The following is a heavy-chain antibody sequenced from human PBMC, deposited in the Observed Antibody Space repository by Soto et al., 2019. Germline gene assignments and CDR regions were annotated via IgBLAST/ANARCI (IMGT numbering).Heavy chain of an antibody. CDR3: SRLPPNNWGAPLDF. J-gene: IGHJ4*02. D-gene: IGHD1-26*01. Sequence: GGSLRLSCITSGFTFGDYAMIWFRQAPGKGLEWVSFITSKRYGGKTEYAASVKGRFTISRDDSKSFAYLQMNSLRTDDTAVYYCSRLPPNNWGAPLDFWGQGTLVTVSS. V-gene: IGHV3-49*03. CDR1: GFTFGDYA. CDR2: ITSKRYGGKT.